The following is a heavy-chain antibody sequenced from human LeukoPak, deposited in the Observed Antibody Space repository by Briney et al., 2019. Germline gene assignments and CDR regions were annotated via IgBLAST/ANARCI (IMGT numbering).Heavy chain of an antibody. D-gene: IGHD5-24*01. Sequence: ASVKVSCKASGYTFTGYYMHWVRQAPGQGLEWMGWINPHTGGTNYAQEFQGRVTMTRDTSVTTAYLDLSSLRSDDTAIYYCARGGDAYINNWFDPWGQGTLVTVSS. CDR1: GYTFTGYY. CDR2: INPHTGGT. J-gene: IGHJ5*02. CDR3: ARGGDAYINNWFDP. V-gene: IGHV1-2*02.